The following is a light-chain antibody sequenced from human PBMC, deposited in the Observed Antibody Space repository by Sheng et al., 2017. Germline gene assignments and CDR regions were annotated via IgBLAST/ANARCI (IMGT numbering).Light chain of an antibody. CDR1: NSDIGAYNF. CDR3: SSYTTSSSVV. Sequence: QSALTQSASVSGSPGQSITIFCTGTNSDIGAYNFVSWYQQHPGKAPKLMIYEVSNRPSGVSSRFSGSRSGNTASLTISGLQADDEADYYCSSYTTSSSVVFGGGTKLTVL. CDR2: EVS. V-gene: IGLV2-14*03. J-gene: IGLJ3*02.